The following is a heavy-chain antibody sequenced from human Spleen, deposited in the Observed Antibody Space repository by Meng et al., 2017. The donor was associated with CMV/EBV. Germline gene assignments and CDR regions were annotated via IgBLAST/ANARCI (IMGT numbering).Heavy chain of an antibody. CDR3: ARAGPAGNYYYYGMDV. V-gene: IGHV3-66*02. CDR1: GFTVSSNY. Sequence: GESLKISCAASGFTVSSNYMSWVRQAPGKGLEWVSIIYSGGSTYYADSVKGRFTISRDNSKNTVYLQMNGLRAEDTAVYYCARAGPAGNYYYYGMDVWGQGTTVTVSS. J-gene: IGHJ6*02. CDR2: IYSGGST. D-gene: IGHD2-2*01.